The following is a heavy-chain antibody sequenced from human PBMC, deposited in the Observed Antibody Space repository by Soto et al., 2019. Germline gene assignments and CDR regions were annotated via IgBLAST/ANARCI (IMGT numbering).Heavy chain of an antibody. V-gene: IGHV1-69*06. CDR1: GGTFASSA. CDR2: IIPVFEAT. D-gene: IGHD2-21*02. Sequence: QVQLVQSGAEVRKPGSSVKVSCKASGGTFASSALSWVRQDPGQGLEWLGGIIPVFEATTYAQKFQGRLNIVAEKATTTFYMELGSLSFDDTAVYYCATGGGCSNADCYPGLDWYYAVNVWGQETTVAVSS. CDR3: ATGGGCSNADCYPGLDWYYAVNV. J-gene: IGHJ6*02.